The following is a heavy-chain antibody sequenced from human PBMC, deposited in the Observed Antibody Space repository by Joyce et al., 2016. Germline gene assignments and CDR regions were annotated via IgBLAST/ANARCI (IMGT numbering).Heavy chain of an antibody. V-gene: IGHV3-53*02. CDR1: GFTVSTNY. Sequence: EVQLVETGGDLIRPGGSLRLSCAASGFTVSTNYMTWVRQAPGKGLEWISLIFSGGTTKYADSVKGRFTIARDNSKNTLYLQMNSLTAEDTAVYYCARRRNGYLDYWGQGTLVTVSS. CDR2: IFSGGTT. J-gene: IGHJ4*02. CDR3: ARRRNGYLDY. D-gene: IGHD3-3*01.